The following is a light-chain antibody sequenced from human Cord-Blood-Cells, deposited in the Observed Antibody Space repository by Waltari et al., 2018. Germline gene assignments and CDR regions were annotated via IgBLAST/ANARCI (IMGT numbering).Light chain of an antibody. J-gene: IGLJ2*01. CDR2: EGS. V-gene: IGLV2-23*01. CDR1: SSDVGSYNL. Sequence: QSALTQPASVSGSPGQSLTISCTGTSSDVGSYNLFSWYQQHPGKAPKLMIYEGSKRPSGVSNRFSGSKSGNTASLTISGLQAEDEADYYCCSYAGSGVVFGGGTKLTVL. CDR3: CSYAGSGVV.